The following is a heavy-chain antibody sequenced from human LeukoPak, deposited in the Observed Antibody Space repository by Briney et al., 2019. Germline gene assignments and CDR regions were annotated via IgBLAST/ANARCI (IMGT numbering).Heavy chain of an antibody. J-gene: IGHJ4*02. CDR2: IYYSGST. V-gene: IGHV4-59*12. D-gene: IGHD4-23*01. CDR1: GGSISSYY. CDR3: ARDPRGYGANAFDY. Sequence: SETLSLTCTVSGGSISSYYWSWIRQPPGKGLEWIGYIYYSGSTNYNPSLKSRVTISVDTSKNQFSLNLSSVTAADTAVYYCARDPRGYGANAFDYWGQGALVTVSS.